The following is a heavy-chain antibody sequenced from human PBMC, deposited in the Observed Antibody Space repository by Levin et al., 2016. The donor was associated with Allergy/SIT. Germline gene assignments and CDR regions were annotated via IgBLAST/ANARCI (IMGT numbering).Heavy chain of an antibody. Sequence: WIRQPPGKGLEWVSSISSSSSYIYYADSVKGRFTISRDNAKNSLYLQMNSLRAEDTAVYYCARGGVATYYDYVWGSYRSGGMDVWGQGTTVTVSS. J-gene: IGHJ6*02. CDR3: ARGGVATYYDYVWGSYRSGGMDV. CDR2: ISSSSSYI. V-gene: IGHV3-21*01. D-gene: IGHD3-16*02.